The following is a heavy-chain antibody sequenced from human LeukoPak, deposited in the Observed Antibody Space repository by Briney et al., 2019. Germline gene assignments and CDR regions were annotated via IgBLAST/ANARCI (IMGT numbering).Heavy chain of an antibody. J-gene: IGHJ4*02. CDR1: GGSLSGFY. CDR3: ARDVIAAAGIDY. Sequence: PSETLSLTCTVSGGSLSGFYWSWIRQPPGKGLEWIGYVYYSGSTTYNPSLKSRVTISVDTSKNQFSLKLSSVTAADTAVYYCARDVIAAAGIDYWGQGTLVTVSS. CDR2: VYYSGST. D-gene: IGHD6-13*01. V-gene: IGHV4-59*12.